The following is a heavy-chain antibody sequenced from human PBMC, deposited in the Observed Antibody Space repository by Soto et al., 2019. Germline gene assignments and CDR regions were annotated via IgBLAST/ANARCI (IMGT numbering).Heavy chain of an antibody. CDR2: ISHSGST. CDR3: ARVRTTTVFAFEI. D-gene: IGHD4-17*01. J-gene: IGHJ3*02. Sequence: SETLSLTCAVYGGSFSGYYWSWIRQPPGKGLEWIGEISHSGSTNYNPSLKSRVTISVDTSKNQFSLKLSSVTAADTAVYYCARVRTTTVFAFEIWGQGTMVTVSS. CDR1: GGSFSGYY. V-gene: IGHV4-34*01.